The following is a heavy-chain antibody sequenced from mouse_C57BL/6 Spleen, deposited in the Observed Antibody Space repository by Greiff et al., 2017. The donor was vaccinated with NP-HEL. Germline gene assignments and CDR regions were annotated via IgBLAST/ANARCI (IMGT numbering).Heavy chain of an antibody. CDR1: GFSLTSYG. Sequence: VKVVESGPGLVQPSQSLSITCTVSGFSLTSYGVHWVRQSPGKGLEWLGVIWRGGSTDYNAAFMSRLSSTKDNSKSQVFFKMNSLQADDTAIYYCAKKNDYDEYFDVWGTGTTVTVSS. CDR3: AKKNDYDEYFDV. CDR2: IWRGGST. D-gene: IGHD2-4*01. V-gene: IGHV2-5*01. J-gene: IGHJ1*03.